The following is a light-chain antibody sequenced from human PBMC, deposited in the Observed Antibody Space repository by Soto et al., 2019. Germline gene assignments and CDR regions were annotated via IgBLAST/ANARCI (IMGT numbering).Light chain of an antibody. J-gene: IGLJ1*01. Sequence: QSALTQPASVSGSPGQSITISCTGTSSAVGGYNYVSWYQHHPGKAPKLMIYEVVNRPSGVSNRFSGSKSGITASLTISGLQAEDEADYYCTSYTSSSPLVFGTGTKLTVL. CDR1: SSAVGGYNY. V-gene: IGLV2-14*01. CDR2: EVV. CDR3: TSYTSSSPLV.